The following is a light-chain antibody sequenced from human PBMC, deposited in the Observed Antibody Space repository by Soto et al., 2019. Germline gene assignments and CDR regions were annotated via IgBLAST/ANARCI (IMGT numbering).Light chain of an antibody. J-gene: IGLJ2*01. CDR2: EVS. CDR3: SSYAGRSTWV. V-gene: IGLV2-8*01. Sequence: QSAPTPPPSASGSPGQSATISCTGTSSDVGGYNYVSWYQQYPGKAPKLMIYEVSERPSGVPDRFSGSKSGNTASLTVSGLQPEDEADYYCSSYAGRSTWVFGGGTKLTVL. CDR1: SSDVGGYNY.